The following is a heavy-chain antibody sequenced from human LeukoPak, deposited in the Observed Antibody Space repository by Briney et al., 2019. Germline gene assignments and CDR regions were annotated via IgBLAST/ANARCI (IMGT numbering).Heavy chain of an antibody. CDR2: IFYSGST. V-gene: IGHV4-59*01. D-gene: IGHD2-15*01. J-gene: IGHJ5*02. Sequence: SETLSLTCTVSGGSISSYYWSWIRQPPGKGLEWIGYIFYSGSTNYNPSLKSRVTISVDTSKNQFSLKLSSVTAADTAVYYCARVDGSCSGGSCPSGNWFDPWGQGTLVTVSS. CDR3: ARVDGSCSGGSCPSGNWFDP. CDR1: GGSISSYY.